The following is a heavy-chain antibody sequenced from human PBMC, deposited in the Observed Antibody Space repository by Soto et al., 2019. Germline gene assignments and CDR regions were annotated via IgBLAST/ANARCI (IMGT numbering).Heavy chain of an antibody. CDR3: ATHPPYGPLDH. J-gene: IGHJ4*02. D-gene: IGHD4-17*01. Sequence: PSETLSLTCTVSGGSMDGHYWGWVRQPPGKGLEWIGQIYYSEGTNYNPSLKSRVTMSVDTSKNQFSLRLRSVTAADTAVYYCATHPPYGPLDHWGQGTLVTVSS. CDR2: IYYSEGT. V-gene: IGHV4-59*04. CDR1: GGSMDGHY.